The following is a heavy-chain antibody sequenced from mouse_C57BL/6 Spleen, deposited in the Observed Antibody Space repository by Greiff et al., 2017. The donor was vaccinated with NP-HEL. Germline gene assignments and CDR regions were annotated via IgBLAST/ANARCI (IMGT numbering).Heavy chain of an antibody. CDR3: ARHEDYYSNYQGYYFDY. CDR1: GYTFTEYT. CDR2: FYPGSGSI. J-gene: IGHJ2*01. Sequence: QVHVKQSGAELVKPGASVKLSCKASGYTFTEYTIHWVKQRSGQGLEWIGWFYPGSGSIKYNEKFKDKATLTADKSSSTVYMELSRLTSEDSAVYFCARHEDYYSNYQGYYFDYWGQGTTLTVSS. V-gene: IGHV1-62-2*01. D-gene: IGHD2-5*01.